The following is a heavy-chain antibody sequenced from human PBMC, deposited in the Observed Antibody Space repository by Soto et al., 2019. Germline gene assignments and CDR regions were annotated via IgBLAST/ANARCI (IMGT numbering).Heavy chain of an antibody. V-gene: IGHV4-30-4*01. D-gene: IGHD2-21*02. CDR3: ARAMVVTQNWFDP. CDR2: IYYSGST. CDR1: GCSISSGDYY. Sequence: PSETLSLTCTVSGCSISSGDYYWSWIRKPPGKGLEWIGYIYYSGSTYYNPSLKSRVTISVDTSKNQFSLKLSSVTAADTAVYYCARAMVVTQNWFDPWGQGTLVTVSS. J-gene: IGHJ5*02.